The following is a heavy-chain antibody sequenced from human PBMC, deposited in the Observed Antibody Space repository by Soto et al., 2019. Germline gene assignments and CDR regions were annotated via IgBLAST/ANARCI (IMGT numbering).Heavy chain of an antibody. J-gene: IGHJ5*02. CDR3: ARTVGGSPPRGNWFDP. V-gene: IGHV4-28*01. CDR1: GYSISSSNW. CDR2: IYYSGST. Sequence: QVQLQESGPGLVKPSDTLSLTCAVSGYSISSSNWWGWIRQPPGKGLEWIGYIYYSGSTYYNPSLKSRITMSVDTSKNQFSLKLSSVTAVDTAVYYCARTVGGSPPRGNWFDPWGQGTLVTVSS. D-gene: IGHD1-26*01.